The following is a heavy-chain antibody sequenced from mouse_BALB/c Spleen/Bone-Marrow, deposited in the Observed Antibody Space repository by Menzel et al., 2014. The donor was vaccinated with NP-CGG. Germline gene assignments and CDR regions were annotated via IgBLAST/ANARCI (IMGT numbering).Heavy chain of an antibody. D-gene: IGHD1-1*01. CDR3: AKGHYGSSPFAY. Sequence: VQLQQSGPSLVQPSQSLSITCTVSGFSLTNYGIYWVRQSPGKGLEWLGVIWRGGTTDYNAAFMYRLSTTKDNSKSQVFFKMNCLQADDTAIYYCAKGHYGSSPFAYWGQGTLVTVSA. V-gene: IGHV2-5-1*01. J-gene: IGHJ3*01. CDR1: GFSLTNYG. CDR2: IWRGGTT.